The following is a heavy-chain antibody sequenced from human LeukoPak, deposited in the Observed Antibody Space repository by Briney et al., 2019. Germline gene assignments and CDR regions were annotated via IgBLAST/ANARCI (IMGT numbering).Heavy chain of an antibody. Sequence: ASVTVSFTASGYTFTIYYVHWVRQAPGQGLEWMGWINPNSGGTNYAQKLQGRVTMTTDTSTSTAYMELRSLRSDDTAVYYCARGPGGSSGYYYNWGQGTLVTVSS. CDR1: GYTFTIYY. J-gene: IGHJ4*02. V-gene: IGHV1-2*02. CDR3: ARGPGGSSGYYYN. D-gene: IGHD3-22*01. CDR2: INPNSGGT.